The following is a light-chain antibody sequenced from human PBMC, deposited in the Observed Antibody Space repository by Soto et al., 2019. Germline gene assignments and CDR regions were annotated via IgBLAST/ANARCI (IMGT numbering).Light chain of an antibody. CDR2: EVT. J-gene: IGLJ1*01. Sequence: QSVLTQPASVPGSPGQSITISCTGTSRDIGSYNVVSWYQQHPGKPPKLMIYEVTKRPSGVSNRFSGSKSANTASLTISGLQPEDEADYYCCSFAGFSNYVFGTGTKVTVL. V-gene: IGLV2-23*02. CDR1: SRDIGSYNV. CDR3: CSFAGFSNYV.